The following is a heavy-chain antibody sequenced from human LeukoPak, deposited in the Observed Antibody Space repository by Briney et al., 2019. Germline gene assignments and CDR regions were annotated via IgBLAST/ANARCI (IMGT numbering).Heavy chain of an antibody. CDR2: IIPMLDIA. Sequence: GASVKVSCKASGGTFSSYAISWVRQAPGQGLEWMGRIIPMLDIANYTQNFQGRVTITADKSTSTAYMELSSLRSEDTAVYYCAREEYYYDSSGSWYWGQGTLVTVSS. J-gene: IGHJ4*02. D-gene: IGHD3-22*01. CDR1: GGTFSSYA. V-gene: IGHV1-69*04. CDR3: AREEYYYDSSGSWY.